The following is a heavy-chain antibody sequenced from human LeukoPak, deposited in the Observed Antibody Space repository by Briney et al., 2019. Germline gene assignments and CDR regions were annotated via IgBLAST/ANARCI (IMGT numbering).Heavy chain of an antibody. CDR3: VKDRSTDYAFDY. J-gene: IGHJ4*02. Sequence: PGGSLRLSCAASGLTFSSSAMHWVRQAPGKGLEWVAFIPYDGSHKSSADSVKGRFTISRDNSKNTLYLQVSSLRAEDTAVYYCVKDRSTDYAFDYWGQGTLVTVSP. CDR2: IPYDGSHK. CDR1: GLTFSSSA. V-gene: IGHV3-30*02. D-gene: IGHD4/OR15-4a*01.